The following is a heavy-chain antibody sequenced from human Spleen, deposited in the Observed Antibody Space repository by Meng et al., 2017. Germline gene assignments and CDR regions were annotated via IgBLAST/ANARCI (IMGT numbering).Heavy chain of an antibody. D-gene: IGHD6-19*01. CDR3: AREGYSSGWSAGSGFDY. CDR2: ISHDGSKK. V-gene: IGHV3-30*04. CDR1: EFTFSSYA. Sequence: GGSLRLSCGASEFTFSSYAMHWVRQAPGKGLEWVAAISHDGSKKYHADSVKGRFTISRDNSKNMLNLQMNSLRAEDTAVYYCAREGYSSGWSAGSGFDYWGQGTLVTVSS. J-gene: IGHJ4*02.